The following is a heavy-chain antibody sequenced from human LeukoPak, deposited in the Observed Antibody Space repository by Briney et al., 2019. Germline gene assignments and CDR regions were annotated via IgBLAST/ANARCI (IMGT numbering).Heavy chain of an antibody. D-gene: IGHD3-10*01. Sequence: GGSLRLSCAASGFTFSSYAMSWVRQAPGKGLEWVSGINWNGGSTGYADSVKGRFTISRDNAKNSLYLQMNSLRAEDTALYYCARNSYYYGSGRLGDYWGQGTLVTVSS. CDR3: ARNSYYYGSGRLGDY. CDR2: INWNGGST. J-gene: IGHJ4*02. V-gene: IGHV3-20*04. CDR1: GFTFSSYA.